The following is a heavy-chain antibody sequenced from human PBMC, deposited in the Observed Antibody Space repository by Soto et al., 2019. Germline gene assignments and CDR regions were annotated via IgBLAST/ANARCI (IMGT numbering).Heavy chain of an antibody. D-gene: IGHD4-17*01. CDR1: GFTFSSYS. Sequence: EVQLVESGGGLVKPGGSLRLSCAASGFTFSSYSMNWVRQAPGKGLEWVSSISSSSSYIYYADSVKGRFTISRDNAKNSLYLQMNSLRAEDTAVYYCARETPGGVTTPRPCDYWGQGTLVTVSS. CDR3: ARETPGGVTTPRPCDY. J-gene: IGHJ4*02. V-gene: IGHV3-21*01. CDR2: ISSSSSYI.